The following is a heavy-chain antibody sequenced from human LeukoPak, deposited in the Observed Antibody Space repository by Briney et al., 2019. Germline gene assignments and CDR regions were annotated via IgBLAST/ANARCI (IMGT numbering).Heavy chain of an antibody. J-gene: IGHJ4*02. CDR2: IHYSGST. V-gene: IGHV4-59*01. Sequence: ASETLSLTCSVSGGSINNDYWSWLRQPPGKGLEWIGYIHYSGSTNYNFSLKSRVTISVDTSKSQFSLKLSSVTAADTAVYYCARGAGWYEYWGQGTLVTVSS. CDR1: GGSINNDY. CDR3: ARGAGWYEY. D-gene: IGHD6-19*01.